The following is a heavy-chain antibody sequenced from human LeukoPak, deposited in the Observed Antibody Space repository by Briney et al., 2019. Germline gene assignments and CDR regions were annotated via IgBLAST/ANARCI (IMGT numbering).Heavy chain of an antibody. J-gene: IGHJ5*02. CDR3: AVNGAARPWFDP. CDR1: GGSISSGGYY. D-gene: IGHD2-21*01. V-gene: IGHV4-30-2*01. Sequence: PSQTLSLTCTVSGGSISSGGYYWSWIRQPPGKGLEWIGYIYHSGSTYYNPSLKSRVTISVDRSKNQFSLKLSSVTAADTAVYYCAVNGAARPWFDPWGQGTLVTVSS. CDR2: IYHSGST.